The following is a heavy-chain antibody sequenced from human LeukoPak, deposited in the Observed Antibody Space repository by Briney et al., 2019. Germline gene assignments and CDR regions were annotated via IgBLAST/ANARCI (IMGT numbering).Heavy chain of an antibody. CDR1: GYSISNGYN. J-gene: IGHJ5*02. Sequence: SETLSLTCTVSGYSISNGYNWGWVRQPPGKGLECIGSISHIGSTYYNPSLESRVTISLDTSMNQFSLELRSVTAADTAVYYCARTYINFSNHFDPWGQGTLVTVSS. CDR3: ARTYINFSNHFDP. D-gene: IGHD4-11*01. CDR2: ISHIGST. V-gene: IGHV4-38-2*02.